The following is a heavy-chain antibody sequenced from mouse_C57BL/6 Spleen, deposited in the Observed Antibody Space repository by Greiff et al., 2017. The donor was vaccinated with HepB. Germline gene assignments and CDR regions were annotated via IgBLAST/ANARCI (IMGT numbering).Heavy chain of an antibody. Sequence: QVQLQQPGAELVMPGASVKLSCKASGYTFTSYWMHWVKQRHGQGLEWIGEIDPSDSYTNYNQKFKGKSTLTVDKSSSTAYMQLSSLTSEDSAVYYCARGYYGSSLYYFDYWGQGTTLTVSS. CDR3: ARGYYGSSLYYFDY. D-gene: IGHD1-1*01. CDR2: IDPSDSYT. J-gene: IGHJ2*01. V-gene: IGHV1-69*01. CDR1: GYTFTSYW.